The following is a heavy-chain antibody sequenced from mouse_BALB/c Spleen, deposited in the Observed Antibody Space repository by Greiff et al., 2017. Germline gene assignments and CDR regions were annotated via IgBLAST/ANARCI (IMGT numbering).Heavy chain of an antibody. Sequence: EVQLVESGGGLVKPGGSLKLSCAASGFTFSDYYMYWVRQTPEKRLEWVATISDGGSYTYYPDSVKGRFTISRDNAKNNLYLQMSSLKSEDTAMYYCARDIGITTRSFAYWGQGTLVTVSA. J-gene: IGHJ3*01. CDR3: ARDIGITTRSFAY. CDR1: GFTFSDYY. D-gene: IGHD2-4*01. V-gene: IGHV5-4*02. CDR2: ISDGGSYT.